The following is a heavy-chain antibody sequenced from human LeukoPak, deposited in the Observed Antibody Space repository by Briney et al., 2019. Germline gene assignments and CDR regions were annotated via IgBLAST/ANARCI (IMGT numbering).Heavy chain of an antibody. CDR2: ISSSSSYI. CDR1: GFTFSSYS. V-gene: IGHV3-21*01. Sequence: GGSLRLSCAASGFTFSSYSMNWVRQAPGKGLEWVSSISSSSSYIYYADSVKGRFTISRDNAKNSLYLQMNSLRAEDTAVYYCAREVMVRGEYGFDYWGQGTLVIVSS. D-gene: IGHD3-10*01. J-gene: IGHJ4*02. CDR3: AREVMVRGEYGFDY.